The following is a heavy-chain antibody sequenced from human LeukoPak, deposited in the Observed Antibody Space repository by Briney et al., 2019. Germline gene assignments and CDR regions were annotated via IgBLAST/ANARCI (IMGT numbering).Heavy chain of an antibody. V-gene: IGHV3-23*01. Sequence: PGGSLRLSCAASGFTFSSHPMTWVRQAPGKGLEWVSVISADSATTFYADSVKGRFTISRDNAKNTVFLQMSSLRAEDTALYYCARKSASGNYPLDYWGQGTLVTVSS. CDR2: ISADSATT. CDR3: ARKSASGNYPLDY. CDR1: GFTFSSHP. D-gene: IGHD3-10*01. J-gene: IGHJ4*02.